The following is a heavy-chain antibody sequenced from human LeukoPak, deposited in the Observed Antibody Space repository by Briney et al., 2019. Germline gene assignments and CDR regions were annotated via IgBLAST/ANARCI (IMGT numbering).Heavy chain of an antibody. CDR1: GFTFSSYA. J-gene: IGHJ4*02. D-gene: IGHD7-27*01. CDR3: ARINWGSGFDY. CDR2: ISYDGSNK. Sequence: GRSLRLSCAASGFTFSSYAMHWVRQAPGKGLEWVAVISYDGSNKYYADSVKGRFTISRDNSKNTLYLQMNSLRAEDTAVYYCARINWGSGFDYWGQGTLVTVSS. V-gene: IGHV3-30*04.